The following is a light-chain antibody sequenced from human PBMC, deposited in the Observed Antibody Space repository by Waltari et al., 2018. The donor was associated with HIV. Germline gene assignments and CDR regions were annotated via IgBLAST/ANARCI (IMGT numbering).Light chain of an antibody. CDR3: QQSNSVPDT. J-gene: IGKJ2*01. Sequence: DIQMTQSPSSLSASVGDRVTITYRASQSISTYLNWYQQKPGKAPKFLIYRASTLQSGVPSRFSGSGSGTDFTLTISSLQPEDFGTYYCQQSNSVPDTFGQGTKLEIK. CDR1: QSISTY. V-gene: IGKV1-39*01. CDR2: RAS.